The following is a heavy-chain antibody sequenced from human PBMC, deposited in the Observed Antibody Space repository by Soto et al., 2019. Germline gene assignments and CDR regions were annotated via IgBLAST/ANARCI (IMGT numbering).Heavy chain of an antibody. Sequence: QVYLQESGPGLVKPSGTLSLTCAVSGASVSTPYWWTWVRQPPGKDLEWIGDVYHTGGNNYNPSLMSRVTISLDKSKNQFSLDMMSVTVSDTAIYYCAYSTGWSRLDVWGQGTMVIVSS. D-gene: IGHD4-4*01. J-gene: IGHJ3*01. CDR1: GASVSTPYW. V-gene: IGHV4-4*02. CDR3: AYSTGWSRLDV. CDR2: VYHTGGN.